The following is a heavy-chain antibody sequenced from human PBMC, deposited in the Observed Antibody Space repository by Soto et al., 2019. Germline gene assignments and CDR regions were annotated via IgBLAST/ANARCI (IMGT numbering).Heavy chain of an antibody. CDR2: IIAYNGTA. D-gene: IGHD3-10*01. CDR3: ARDFVRYYGSGSYVGYYYYYGMDV. Sequence: ASVKVSCKASGYTFTSYGISWVRQAPGQGLEWMGWIIAYNGTANYAQKFQGRVTITADESTSTAYMELSSLRSEDTALYYCARDFVRYYGSGSYVGYYYYYGMDVWGQGTTVTVSS. CDR1: GYTFTSYG. V-gene: IGHV1-18*01. J-gene: IGHJ6*02.